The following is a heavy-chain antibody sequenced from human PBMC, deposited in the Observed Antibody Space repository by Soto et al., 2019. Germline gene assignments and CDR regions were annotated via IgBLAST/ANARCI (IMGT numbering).Heavy chain of an antibody. J-gene: IGHJ4*02. D-gene: IGHD4-17*01. CDR1: GFTFSSYS. Sequence: EVQLVESGGGLVKPGGSLRLSCAASGFTFSSYSMNWVRQAPGKGLEWVSSISSSSSYIYYADSVKGRFTISRDNAKNSLYLQMNSLRAEDTAVYYCANYGDYSDYWGQGTLVTVSS. CDR3: ANYGDYSDY. CDR2: ISSSSSYI. V-gene: IGHV3-21*01.